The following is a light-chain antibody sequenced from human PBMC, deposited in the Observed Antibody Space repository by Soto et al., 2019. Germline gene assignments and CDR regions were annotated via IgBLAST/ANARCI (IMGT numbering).Light chain of an antibody. Sequence: DIQMTQSPASLSASGGDRVTLSCRASQSISIYLNWYQQKPGRAPTLLIFAASALENGVPSRFSGNGSGTDFTLTISSLQPEDFATYFCQQYYITPPTTFGGGTKVEIK. J-gene: IGKJ4*01. CDR3: QQYYITPPTT. CDR1: QSISIY. CDR2: AAS. V-gene: IGKV1-39*01.